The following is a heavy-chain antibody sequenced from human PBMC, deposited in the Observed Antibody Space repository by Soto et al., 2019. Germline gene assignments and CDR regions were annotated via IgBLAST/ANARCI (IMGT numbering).Heavy chain of an antibody. V-gene: IGHV3-30-3*01. CDR3: ARASLDFDWLLPFDY. Sequence: QVQLVESGGGVVQPGRSLRLSCAASGFTFSSYAMHWVRQAPGKGLEWVAVISYDGSNKYYADSVKGRFTISRDNSKNTLYLQMNSLIAEDTAVYYCARASLDFDWLLPFDYWGQGTLVTVSS. CDR2: ISYDGSNK. J-gene: IGHJ4*02. CDR1: GFTFSSYA. D-gene: IGHD3-9*01.